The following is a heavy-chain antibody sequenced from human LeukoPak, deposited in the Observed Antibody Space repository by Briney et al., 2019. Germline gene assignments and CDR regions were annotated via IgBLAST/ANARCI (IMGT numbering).Heavy chain of an antibody. D-gene: IGHD2-8*02. Sequence: HPGRSLRLSCAASGFTFSDYGIHWVRQAPGKGLEWVAVISYDGIYKYYGDSVKGRFTISRDNSNNTVYLQVNTLRAEDTALYYCAKDRGGCTGGACYRGIDPWGQGTLVTVSS. V-gene: IGHV3-30*18. CDR2: ISYDGIYK. CDR3: AKDRGGCTGGACYRGIDP. CDR1: GFTFSDYG. J-gene: IGHJ5*02.